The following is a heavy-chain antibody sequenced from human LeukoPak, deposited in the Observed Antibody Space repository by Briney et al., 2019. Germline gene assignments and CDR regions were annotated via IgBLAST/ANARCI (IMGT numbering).Heavy chain of an antibody. CDR1: GDSISNYY. CDR3: ARHGLTMVRGVTYPDYYLDY. J-gene: IGHJ4*02. Sequence: PSETLSLTCTLSGDSISNYYWSWIRQPPGKGLEWIGYISYSGSTNYNPSLKSRVTISVDTSKNQFSLKLSSVTAAGTAVYYCARHGLTMVRGVTYPDYYLDYWGQGTLVTVSS. CDR2: ISYSGST. V-gene: IGHV4-59*08. D-gene: IGHD3-10*01.